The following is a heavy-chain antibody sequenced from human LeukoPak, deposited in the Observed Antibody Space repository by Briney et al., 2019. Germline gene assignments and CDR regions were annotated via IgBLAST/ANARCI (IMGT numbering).Heavy chain of an antibody. CDR3: ARPITGGRMTGTVKTDY. J-gene: IGHJ4*02. D-gene: IGHD3-9*01. CDR2: IYPGDSDT. Sequence: GESLKISCKGSGYSFTGYWIGWVRQMPGKGLEWMGIIYPGDSDTRYSPSFQGQVTISADKSISTAYLQWNSLKASDTATYYCARPITGGRMTGTVKTDYWGQGTLVTVSS. CDR1: GYSFTGYW. V-gene: IGHV5-51*01.